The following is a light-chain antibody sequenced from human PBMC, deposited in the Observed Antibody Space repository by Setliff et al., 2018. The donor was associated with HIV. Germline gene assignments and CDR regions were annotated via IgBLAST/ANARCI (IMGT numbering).Light chain of an antibody. Sequence: ALAQPASVSGSPGQSITISCTGTSSDVGGYNYVSWYQQHPDKAPKLMIYDVSNRPSGVSNRFSGSKSGNTASLTISGLQAEDEADYYCSSYTSSSTLWVFGGGTKVTVL. CDR3: SSYTSSSTLWV. CDR2: DVS. V-gene: IGLV2-14*03. J-gene: IGLJ3*02. CDR1: SSDVGGYNY.